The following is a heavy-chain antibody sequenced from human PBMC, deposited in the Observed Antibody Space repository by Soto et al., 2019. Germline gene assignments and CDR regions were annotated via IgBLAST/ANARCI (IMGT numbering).Heavy chain of an antibody. V-gene: IGHV2-70*11. D-gene: IGHD3-22*01. CDR1: GFSLSTSGMC. CDR3: AHDYYDSSGYHNYFDY. Sequence: GSGPTLVNPTQTLTLTCTFSGFSLSTSGMCVSWIRQPPGKALEWLARIDWDDDKYYSTSLKTRLTIPKDTSKNQVVLTMTNMDPVDTATYYCAHDYYDSSGYHNYFDYWGQGTLVTVS. CDR2: IDWDDDK. J-gene: IGHJ4*02.